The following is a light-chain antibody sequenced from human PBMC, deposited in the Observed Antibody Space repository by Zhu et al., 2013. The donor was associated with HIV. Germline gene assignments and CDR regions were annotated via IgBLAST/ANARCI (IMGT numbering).Light chain of an antibody. CDR2: DAS. CDR1: QSVSANY. Sequence: EIVMTQSPATLSVSPGERATLSCGASQSVSANYVAWYQQKPGLAPRLLIYDASTRAAGIPDRFSGSGSGTDFTLTINRLEPEDFAVYYCQQYGSSLVSFGQGTKLEIK. CDR3: QQYGSSLVS. V-gene: IGKV3D-20*01. J-gene: IGKJ2*03.